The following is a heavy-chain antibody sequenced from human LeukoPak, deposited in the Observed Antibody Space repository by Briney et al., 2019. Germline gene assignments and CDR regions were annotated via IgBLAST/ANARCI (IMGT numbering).Heavy chain of an antibody. CDR2: ISSSSSYI. Sequence: KPGGSLRLSCAASGFTFSNAWMSWVRQAPGKGLEWVSSISSSSSYIYYADSVKGRFTISRDNAKNSLYLQMNSLRAEDTAVYYCARVPNWAYWGQGTLVTVSS. CDR1: GFTFSNAW. CDR3: ARVPNWAY. D-gene: IGHD2-8*01. V-gene: IGHV3-21*01. J-gene: IGHJ4*02.